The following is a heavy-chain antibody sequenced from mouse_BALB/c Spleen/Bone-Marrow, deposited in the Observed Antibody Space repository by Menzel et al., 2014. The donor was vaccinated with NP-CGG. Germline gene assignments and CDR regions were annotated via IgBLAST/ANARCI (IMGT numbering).Heavy chain of an antibody. V-gene: IGHV14-3*02. J-gene: IGHJ1*01. CDR2: VDPANGNT. Sequence: FQLQQSGAELVKPGASVKLSCTASGFNIKDTYMHWVKQRPEQGLAWIGRVDPANGNTKYDPKFQGKATITADTSSNTAYLQLSSLTSEDTAVYYCASYRYGWYYDVWGAGTTVTVSS. CDR3: ASYRYGWYYDV. D-gene: IGHD2-14*01. CDR1: GFNIKDTY.